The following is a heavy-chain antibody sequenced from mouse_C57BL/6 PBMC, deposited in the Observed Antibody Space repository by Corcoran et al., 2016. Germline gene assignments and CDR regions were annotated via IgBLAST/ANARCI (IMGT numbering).Heavy chain of an antibody. V-gene: IGHV1-76*01. CDR3: DYYGSSYVGYFDV. Sequence: QVQLKQSGAELVRPGASVKLSCKASGYTFTDYYINWVKQRPGQGLEWIARIYPGSGNTYYNEKFKGKATLTAEKSSSTAYMQLSSLTSEDSAVYFCDYYGSSYVGYFDVWGTGTTVTVSS. CDR1: GYTFTDYY. D-gene: IGHD1-1*01. CDR2: IYPGSGNT. J-gene: IGHJ1*03.